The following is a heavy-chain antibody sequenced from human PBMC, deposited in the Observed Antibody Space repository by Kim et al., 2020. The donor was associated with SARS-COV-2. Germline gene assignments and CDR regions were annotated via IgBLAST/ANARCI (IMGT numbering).Heavy chain of an antibody. V-gene: IGHV3-9*01. CDR3: AKDIGPYGFWSRSYGMDV. CDR2: ITWNSGSI. CDR1: GFTFDDYS. J-gene: IGHJ6*02. D-gene: IGHD3-3*01. Sequence: GGSLRLSCAASGFTFDDYSMHWVRQAPGKGLEWVSGITWNSGSIGYADSVKGRFTISRDNAKNSLYLQMNSLRAEDTALYYCAKDIGPYGFWSRSYGMDVWGQGTTVTVSS.